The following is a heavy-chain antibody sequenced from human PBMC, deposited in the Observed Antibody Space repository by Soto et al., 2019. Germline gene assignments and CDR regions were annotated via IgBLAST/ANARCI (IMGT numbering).Heavy chain of an antibody. CDR1: GFTFSSYA. J-gene: IGHJ4*02. CDR3: AKDLKVRYYYDSSGYYQGFDY. CDR2: ISGSGGST. D-gene: IGHD3-22*01. V-gene: IGHV3-23*01. Sequence: EVQLLESGGGLVQPGGSLRLSCAASGFTFSSYAMSWVRQAPGKGLEWVSAISGSGGSTYYADSVKGRFTISRDNSKNTLYLQMNSLRAEDTAVYYCAKDLKVRYYYDSSGYYQGFDYWGQGTLVTVSS.